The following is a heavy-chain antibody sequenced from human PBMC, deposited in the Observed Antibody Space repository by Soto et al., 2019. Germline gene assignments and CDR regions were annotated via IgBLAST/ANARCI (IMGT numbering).Heavy chain of an antibody. V-gene: IGHV3-7*03. Sequence: GGSLRLSCVASGFTISGYWMSLVRQSPGKGLEWVANIKQDGSEKHYVGSVKGRFTISKDNAKNSLFLQMNSLRAEDTAVYYCARALVVVNEYFDYWGQGILVTVSS. CDR1: GFTISGYW. CDR2: IKQDGSEK. CDR3: ARALVVVNEYFDY. D-gene: IGHD1-1*01. J-gene: IGHJ4*02.